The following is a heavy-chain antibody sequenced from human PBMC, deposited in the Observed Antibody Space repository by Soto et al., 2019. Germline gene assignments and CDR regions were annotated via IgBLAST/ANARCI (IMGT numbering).Heavy chain of an antibody. V-gene: IGHV1-2*02. CDR2: INPNPGAT. D-gene: IGHD3-16*01. CDR1: GYTFTDYY. Sequence: ASLKVSCKASGYTFTDYYVHLVRQAPGQGFEWMEWINPNPGATDFALNFNARDTTTKEAYIHTISMQVGGIAFDDTTIYYCRSGGWDGTGITFDKWGQGTPVTVSS. CDR3: RSGGWDGTGITFDK. J-gene: IGHJ4*02.